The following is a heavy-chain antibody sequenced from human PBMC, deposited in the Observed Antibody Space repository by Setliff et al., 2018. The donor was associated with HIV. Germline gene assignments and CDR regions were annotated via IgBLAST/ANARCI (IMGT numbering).Heavy chain of an antibody. J-gene: IGHJ6*02. V-gene: IGHV4-59*01. CDR2: IYYSGST. CDR1: GGSISSYY. CDR3: ARDSSYYYDSSGYSAVDYYYGMDV. Sequence: SETLSLTCTVSGGSISSYYWSWIRQPPGKGLEWFGYIYYSGSTNYNPTLKSRVTISVDTSKNQFSLKLSSVTAADTAVYYCARDSSYYYDSSGYSAVDYYYGMDVLGQGTTVTVSS. D-gene: IGHD3-22*01.